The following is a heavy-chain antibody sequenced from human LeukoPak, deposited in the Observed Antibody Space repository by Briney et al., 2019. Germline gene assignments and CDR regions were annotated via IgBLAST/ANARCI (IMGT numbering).Heavy chain of an antibody. V-gene: IGHV4-61*02. CDR3: ARCSGWYVDNWFDP. Sequence: SQTLSLTCTVSGGSISSGSYYWSWIRQPAGKGLEWIGRIYTSGSTNYNPSLKSRVTISVDTSKNQFSLKLSSVTAAGTAVYYCARCSGWYVDNWFDPWGQGTLVTVSS. CDR2: IYTSGST. CDR1: GGSISSGSYY. J-gene: IGHJ5*02. D-gene: IGHD6-19*01.